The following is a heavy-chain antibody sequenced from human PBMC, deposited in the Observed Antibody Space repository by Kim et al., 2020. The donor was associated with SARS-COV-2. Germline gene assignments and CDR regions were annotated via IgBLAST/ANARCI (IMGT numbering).Heavy chain of an antibody. Sequence: SETLSLTCTVSGGSINNYYWTWIRQPPGKRLEWLGYTFYTGSGRTNYNPSLKSRLTISVDASKNQFSLILTSVTAADTAEYYCARDREHLAFWGQGALVTVSS. V-gene: IGHV4-59*13. J-gene: IGHJ4*02. CDR3: ARDREHLAF. CDR2: TFYTGSGRT. CDR1: GGSINNYY.